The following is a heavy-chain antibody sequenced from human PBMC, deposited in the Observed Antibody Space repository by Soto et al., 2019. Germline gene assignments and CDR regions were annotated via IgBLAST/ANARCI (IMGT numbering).Heavy chain of an antibody. CDR1: GGSISSGGYY. D-gene: IGHD3-3*01. Sequence: SETLSLTCTVSGGSISSGGYYWSWIRQHPGKGLEWIGYIYYSGSTYYNPSLKSRVTISVDTSKNQFSLKLSSVTAADTAVYYCARDTSGITIFGVVARNWFDPWGQGTPVTVSS. V-gene: IGHV4-31*03. CDR3: ARDTSGITIFGVVARNWFDP. J-gene: IGHJ5*02. CDR2: IYYSGST.